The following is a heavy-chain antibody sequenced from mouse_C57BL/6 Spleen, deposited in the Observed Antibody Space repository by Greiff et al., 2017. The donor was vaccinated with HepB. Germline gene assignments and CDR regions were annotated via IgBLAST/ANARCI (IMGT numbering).Heavy chain of an antibody. CDR1: GYTFTSYT. D-gene: IGHD1-1*01. CDR2: INPSSGYT. CDR3: SRGTTVVAHWYFDV. V-gene: IGHV1-4*01. Sequence: VQLQQSGAELARPGASVKMSCKASGYTFTSYTMHWVKQRPGQGLEWIGYINPSSGYTKYNQKFKDKATFTADKSSSTAYMQLSSLTSEDSAVYYCSRGTTVVAHWYFDVWGTGTTVTVSS. J-gene: IGHJ1*03.